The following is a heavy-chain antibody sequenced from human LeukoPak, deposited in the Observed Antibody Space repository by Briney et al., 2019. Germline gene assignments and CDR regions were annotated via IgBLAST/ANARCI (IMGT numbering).Heavy chain of an antibody. V-gene: IGHV4-59*01. CDR1: GGSISSYY. D-gene: IGHD6-13*01. J-gene: IGHJ4*02. CDR3: ARDPKGAAAGGI. CDR2: IYYSGST. Sequence: PSETLSLTCTVSGGSISSYYRSWIRQPPGKGLEWIGYIYYSGSTNYNPSLKSRVTISVDTSKNQFSLKLSSVTAADTAVYYCARDPKGAAAGGIWGQGTLVTVSS.